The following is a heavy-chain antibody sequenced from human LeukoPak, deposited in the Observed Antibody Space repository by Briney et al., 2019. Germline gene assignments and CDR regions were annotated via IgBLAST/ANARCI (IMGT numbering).Heavy chain of an antibody. CDR3: ARDQEAFDY. CDR2: ISGSGGST. J-gene: IGHJ4*02. V-gene: IGHV3-23*01. Sequence: PGGSLRLSCAASGFTFRSYAMSWVRQAPGKGLEWVSAISGSGGSTYYADSVKGRFTISRGNSKNTLYLQMNSLRAEDTAVYYCARDQEAFDYWGQGTLVTVSS. CDR1: GFTFRSYA.